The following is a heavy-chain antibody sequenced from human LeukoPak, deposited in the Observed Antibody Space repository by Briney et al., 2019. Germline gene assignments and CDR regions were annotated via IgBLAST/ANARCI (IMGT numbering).Heavy chain of an antibody. Sequence: PGGSLRLSCAASGFTFSSYWMHWVRQAPGKGLVWVSRINSDGSSTSYADSVKGRFTISRDNAKNTLYLQMNSLRAEDTAVYYCARDPDGSGSYANNWFDPWGQGTLVTVSS. CDR2: INSDGSST. D-gene: IGHD3-10*01. CDR1: GFTFSSYW. J-gene: IGHJ5*02. V-gene: IGHV3-74*01. CDR3: ARDPDGSGSYANNWFDP.